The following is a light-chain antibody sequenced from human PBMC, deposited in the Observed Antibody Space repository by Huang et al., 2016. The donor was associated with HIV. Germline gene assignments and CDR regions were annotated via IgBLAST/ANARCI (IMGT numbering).Light chain of an antibody. CDR2: AIS. J-gene: IGKJ2*03. Sequence: DIQMTQSPSSLSASVGDRVTITCRASQSIRNYLSWYQQKPGEAPNLLIYAISSLQIGVPSRFSGSGAGTEFTLTINSLQPGDFAVYYCQESFSIPYSFGQGTKLEIK. V-gene: IGKV1-39*01. CDR3: QESFSIPYS. CDR1: QSIRNY.